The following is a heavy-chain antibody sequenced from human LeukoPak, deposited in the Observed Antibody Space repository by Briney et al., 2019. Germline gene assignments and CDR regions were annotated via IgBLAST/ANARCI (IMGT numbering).Heavy chain of an antibody. CDR2: ISGSGGST. CDR1: GFIFSRYG. D-gene: IGHD5-18*01. CDR3: ANLLCGYSYGTPACI. Sequence: QPGGSLRLSCAASGFIFSRYGMSWVRQAPGKGLERVSAISGSGGSTYYADSVKGRFTISRDNSKNTLYLQMNSLRAEDTAVYYCANLLCGYSYGTPACIWGQGTMVTVSS. J-gene: IGHJ3*02. V-gene: IGHV3-23*01.